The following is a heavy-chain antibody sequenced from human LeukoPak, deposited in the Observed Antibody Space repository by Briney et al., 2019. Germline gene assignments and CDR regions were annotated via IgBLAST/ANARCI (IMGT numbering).Heavy chain of an antibody. J-gene: IGHJ4*02. Sequence: GGSLRLSCAASGFTFSSYSMNWVRQAPGKGLEWVSYISSSSSTIYYADSVKGRFTISRDNAKNSLYLQMNSLRAEDTAVYYCAKDVTFDWLPFDYWGQGTLVTVSS. CDR1: GFTFSSYS. D-gene: IGHD3-9*01. V-gene: IGHV3-48*01. CDR3: AKDVTFDWLPFDY. CDR2: ISSSSSTI.